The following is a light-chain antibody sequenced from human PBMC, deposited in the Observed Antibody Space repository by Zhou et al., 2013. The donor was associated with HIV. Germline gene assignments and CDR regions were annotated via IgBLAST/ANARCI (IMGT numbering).Light chain of an antibody. CDR1: QSVSSSY. V-gene: IGKV3-20*01. CDR2: GAS. J-gene: IGKJ2*01. Sequence: EIVLTQSPGTLSLSPGERATLSCRASQSVSSSYLAWYQQKPGQAPRLLIYGASKRPTGIPDRFSGSGSGTDFTLTISRLEPEDFAVYYCQQYGSLPPYTFGQGTKLEIK. CDR3: QQYGSLPPYT.